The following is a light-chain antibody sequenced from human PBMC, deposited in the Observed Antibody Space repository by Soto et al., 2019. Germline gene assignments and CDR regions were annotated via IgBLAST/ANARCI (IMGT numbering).Light chain of an antibody. Sequence: DIVMTQSPDSLAVSLGERATINCKSSQSVLYSSNHKNYLAWYQQKPGQPPKLLIYWASTRESGVPDRFRGSGSGTDVTLTISSLQAEDVAVYYCQQYYSTPPTFGQGTKVEIK. V-gene: IGKV4-1*01. CDR3: QQYYSTPPT. J-gene: IGKJ1*01. CDR2: WAS. CDR1: QSVLYSSNHKNY.